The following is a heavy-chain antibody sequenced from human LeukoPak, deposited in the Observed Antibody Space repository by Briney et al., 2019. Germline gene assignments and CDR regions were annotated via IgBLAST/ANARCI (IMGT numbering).Heavy chain of an antibody. CDR3: ARNGRTVATRSAFDI. Sequence: SETLSLTCAVYGGSFSGYYSSWIRQPPGKGLEWIGEINHSGSTNYNPSLKSRVTISVDTSKNQFSLKLSSVTAADTAVYYCARNGRTVATRSAFDIWGQGTMVTVSS. J-gene: IGHJ3*02. V-gene: IGHV4-34*01. D-gene: IGHD4-23*01. CDR1: GGSFSGYY. CDR2: INHSGST.